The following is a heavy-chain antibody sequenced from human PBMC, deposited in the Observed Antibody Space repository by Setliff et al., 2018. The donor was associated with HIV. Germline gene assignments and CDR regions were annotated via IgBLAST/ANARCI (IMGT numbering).Heavy chain of an antibody. D-gene: IGHD1-26*01. CDR3: AGELKRERGQGGDAFDI. J-gene: IGHJ3*02. CDR2: IYTSGST. V-gene: IGHV4-61*02. Sequence: TLSLTCTVSGGSISSGNYYWSWIRQPAGKGLEWIGRIYTSGSTNYNPSLKSRVTISVDSSKNQFSLKLSSVSAADTAVYYCAGELKRERGQGGDAFDIWGQGTMVTVSS. CDR1: GGSISSGNYY.